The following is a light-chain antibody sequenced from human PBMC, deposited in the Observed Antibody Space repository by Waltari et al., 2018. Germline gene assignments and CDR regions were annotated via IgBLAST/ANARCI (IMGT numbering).Light chain of an antibody. Sequence: EIQMTQSPSTLSASVGDSVTITCRASQSTSSWLAWYQQKPGKAPKLLIYKASSLESGVPSRFSGSGSGTEFTLTISSLQPDDFATYYCQQYNSYSLFTFGPGTKVDIK. CDR1: QSTSSW. J-gene: IGKJ3*01. CDR3: QQYNSYSLFT. CDR2: KAS. V-gene: IGKV1-5*03.